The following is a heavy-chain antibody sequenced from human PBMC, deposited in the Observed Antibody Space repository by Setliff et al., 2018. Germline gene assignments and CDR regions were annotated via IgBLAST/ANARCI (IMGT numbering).Heavy chain of an antibody. CDR1: GGSISSSSYY. CDR3: ARDLYDYVWGTYRYHDAFDI. D-gene: IGHD3-16*02. Sequence: ETLSLTCTVSGGSISSSSYYWGWIRQPPGKGLEWIGSIHYRGSTYYNPSLKSRVTISIDTSKNQFSLKLSSVTAADTAVYYCARDLYDYVWGTYRYHDAFDIWGQGTMVTVSS. CDR2: IHYRGST. J-gene: IGHJ3*02. V-gene: IGHV4-39*07.